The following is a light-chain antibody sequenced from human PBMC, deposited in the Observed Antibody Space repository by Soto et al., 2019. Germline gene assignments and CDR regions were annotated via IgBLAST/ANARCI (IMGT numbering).Light chain of an antibody. Sequence: QTVVTQEPSCSVSPGGTVTLTCGLSSGSVSTSYYPSWYQQTPGQAPRTLIYSTNTRSSGVPDRFSGSILGNKAALTITGAQADDESDYYCVLYMGSGIYYVFGTGTKLTVL. V-gene: IGLV8-61*01. CDR3: VLYMGSGIYYV. CDR1: SGSVSTSYY. J-gene: IGLJ1*01. CDR2: STN.